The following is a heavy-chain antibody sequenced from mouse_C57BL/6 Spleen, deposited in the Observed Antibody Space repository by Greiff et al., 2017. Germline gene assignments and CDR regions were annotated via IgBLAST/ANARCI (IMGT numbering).Heavy chain of an antibody. CDR2: IYPGDGDT. CDR1: GYAFSSSW. V-gene: IGHV1-82*01. J-gene: IGHJ4*01. Sequence: QVQLQQSGPELVKPGASVKISCKASGYAFSSSWMNWVKQRPGKGLEWIGRIYPGDGDTNYNGKFKGKATLTADKSSSTAYMQLSSLTSEDSAVYFCARSYSNPFAMDYWGQGASVTVSS. CDR3: ARSYSNPFAMDY. D-gene: IGHD2-5*01.